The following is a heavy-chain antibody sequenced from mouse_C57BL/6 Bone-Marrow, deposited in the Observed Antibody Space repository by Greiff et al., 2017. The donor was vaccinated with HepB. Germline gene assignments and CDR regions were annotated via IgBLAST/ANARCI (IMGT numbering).Heavy chain of an antibody. Sequence: EVMLVESGGGLVKPGGSLKLSCAASGFTFSDYGMHWVRQAPEKGLEWVAYISSGSSTIYYADTVKGRFTISRDNAKNTLFLQMTSLRSEDTAMYYCARDYGSGYWYFDVWGTGTTVTVSS. V-gene: IGHV5-17*01. D-gene: IGHD1-1*01. CDR3: ARDYGSGYWYFDV. J-gene: IGHJ1*03. CDR1: GFTFSDYG. CDR2: ISSGSSTI.